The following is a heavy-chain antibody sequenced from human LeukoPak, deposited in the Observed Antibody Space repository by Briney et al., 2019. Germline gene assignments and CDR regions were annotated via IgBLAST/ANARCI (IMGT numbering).Heavy chain of an antibody. CDR2: IIPIFGIA. J-gene: IGHJ6*02. CDR1: GGTFSSYA. V-gene: IGHV1-69*04. CDR3: ARWCRDSSSWSGYYYYGMDV. D-gene: IGHD6-13*01. Sequence: GASVKVSCKASGGTFSSYAISWVRQAPGQGLEWMGRIIPIFGIANYAQKFQGRVTITADKSTSTAYMELSSLRSEDTAVYYCARWCRDSSSWSGYYYYGMDVWGQGTTVTVSS.